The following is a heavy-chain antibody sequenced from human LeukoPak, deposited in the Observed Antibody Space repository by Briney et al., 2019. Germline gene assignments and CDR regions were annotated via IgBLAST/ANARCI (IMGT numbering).Heavy chain of an antibody. CDR3: ARVEGGGDCYFHRPMCEYFQH. J-gene: IGHJ1*01. Sequence: ASVKVSCKASGYTFTSYAMNWVRQAPGQGLEWMGWINTNTGNPTYAQGFTGRFVLSLDTSVSTAYLQISSLKAEDTAVYYCARVEGGGDCYFHRPMCEYFQHWGQGTLVTVSS. CDR1: GYTFTSYA. V-gene: IGHV7-4-1*02. D-gene: IGHD2-21*02. CDR2: INTNTGNP.